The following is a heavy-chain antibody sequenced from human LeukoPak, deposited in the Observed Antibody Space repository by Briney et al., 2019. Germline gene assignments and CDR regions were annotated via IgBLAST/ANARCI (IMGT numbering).Heavy chain of an antibody. V-gene: IGHV7-4-1*02. D-gene: IGHD2-15*01. CDR2: INTNTGNP. CDR3: ARAGYCSAAGCRLWAY. J-gene: IGHJ4*02. CDR1: GYTFTGYY. Sequence: ASVKVSCKASGYTFTGYYMHWVRQAPGQGPEWMGWINTNTGNPTYAQGFTGRFVFSLDTSVSTAYLQISSLKPEDTAVYYCARAGYCSAAGCRLWAYWGQGTLVTVSS.